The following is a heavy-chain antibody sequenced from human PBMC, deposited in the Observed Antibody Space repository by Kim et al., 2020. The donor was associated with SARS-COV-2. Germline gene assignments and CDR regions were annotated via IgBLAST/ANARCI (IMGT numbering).Heavy chain of an antibody. D-gene: IGHD4-17*01. V-gene: IGHV3-72*01. CDR3: ASYGGNSRAFDY. J-gene: IGHJ4*02. Sequence: EYAASVKGRFTISRDNSKNSLYLQMNSLKTEDTAVYYCASYGGNSRAFDYWGQGTLVTVSS.